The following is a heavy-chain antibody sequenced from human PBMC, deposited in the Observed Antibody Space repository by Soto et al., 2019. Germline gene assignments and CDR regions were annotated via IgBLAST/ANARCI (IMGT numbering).Heavy chain of an antibody. CDR2: ISNSGVST. CDR1: GFTLSSYA. CDR3: AKSGMKIYGSGSGSYYYYALDV. J-gene: IGHJ6*02. D-gene: IGHD3-10*01. V-gene: IGHV3-23*01. Sequence: GGSLRLSCAASGFTLSSYAMSWVRQAPGKGLEWVSGISNSGVSTYYADSVKGRFTISRDDSKNTLLPQMNSLRDDDTAVYYCAKSGMKIYGSGSGSYYYYALDVWGQGTTVTVSS.